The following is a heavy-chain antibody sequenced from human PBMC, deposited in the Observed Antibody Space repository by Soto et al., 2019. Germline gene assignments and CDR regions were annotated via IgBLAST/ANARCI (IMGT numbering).Heavy chain of an antibody. J-gene: IGHJ4*02. CDR2: FDPEDGET. V-gene: IGHV1-24*01. Sequence: ASVKVSCKVSGYTLTELSMHWVRQAPGKRLEWMGGFDPEDGETIYAQKFQGRVTITGDTSTDTAYMELSSLRSEDTAVYYCARDGGSGWYPLDYWGQGTLVTVSS. CDR1: GYTLTELS. CDR3: ARDGGSGWYPLDY. D-gene: IGHD6-19*01.